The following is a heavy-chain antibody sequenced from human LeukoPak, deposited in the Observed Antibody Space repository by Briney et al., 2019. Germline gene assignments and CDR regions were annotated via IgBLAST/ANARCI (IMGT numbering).Heavy chain of an antibody. CDR1: GFTFSDYY. J-gene: IGHJ4*02. Sequence: GGSLRLSCAASGFTFSDYYMTWIRQAPGKGLEWVSYISSSGSAIYYADSVKGRFTISRDNAKNSLYLQMNSLRADDTAVYYCARGNPDYALDYWGQGTLVTVSS. CDR2: ISSSGSAI. CDR3: ARGNPDYALDY. D-gene: IGHD4-17*01. V-gene: IGHV3-11*01.